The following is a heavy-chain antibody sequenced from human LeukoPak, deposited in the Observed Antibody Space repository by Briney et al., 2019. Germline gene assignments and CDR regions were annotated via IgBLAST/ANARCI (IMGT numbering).Heavy chain of an antibody. CDR3: ARGRATRRYYYDSSGYYSNWFDP. Sequence: SETLSLTCTVSGGSIRSSYYYWGWIRQPPGKGLEWIGSIYDSGSTYYNPSLKSRVTISVDTSKNQFSLKLSSVTAADTAVYYCARGRATRRYYYDSSGYYSNWFDPWGQGTLVTVSS. CDR2: IYDSGST. J-gene: IGHJ5*02. V-gene: IGHV4-39*01. CDR1: GGSIRSSYYY. D-gene: IGHD3-22*01.